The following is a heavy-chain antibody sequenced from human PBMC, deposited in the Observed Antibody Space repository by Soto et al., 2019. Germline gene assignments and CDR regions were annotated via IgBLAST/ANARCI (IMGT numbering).Heavy chain of an antibody. J-gene: IGHJ4*02. Sequence: PGESLKISCQGSGYSFSSNWIGWVRQRPGKGLEWMGIIYPGDSEVKYSPSFRGQVTISVDTSISTAYLQWSSLKATDTAMYYCARQLYESSGYRYFDLWGQGTLVTVSS. CDR1: GYSFSSNW. CDR3: ARQLYESSGYRYFDL. D-gene: IGHD3-22*01. CDR2: IYPGDSEV. V-gene: IGHV5-51*01.